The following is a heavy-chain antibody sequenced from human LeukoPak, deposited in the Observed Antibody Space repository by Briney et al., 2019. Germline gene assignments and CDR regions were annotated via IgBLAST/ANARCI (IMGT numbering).Heavy chain of an antibody. CDR2: ISYDGINQ. Sequence: GGSLKLSCATSGFTFSSYAMHWVRQAPGKGLEWVALISYDGINQYYADSVKGRFIISGDNSKNTLYLQLNSLRLEDTAVYYCTLTTFGVVYYSDYWGQGTLVTVSS. V-gene: IGHV3-30*04. J-gene: IGHJ4*02. D-gene: IGHD1/OR15-1a*01. CDR1: GFTFSSYA. CDR3: TLTTFGVVYYSDY.